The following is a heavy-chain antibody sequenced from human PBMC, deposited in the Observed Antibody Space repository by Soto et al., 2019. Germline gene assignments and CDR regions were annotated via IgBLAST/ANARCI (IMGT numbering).Heavy chain of an antibody. D-gene: IGHD7-27*01. Sequence: ESGGGVVQPGRSLRLSCAASGFTFSSYGMHWVRQAPGKGLEWVALISYDGSNKYYADSVKGRFTISRDNSKNTLYLQMNSLRTEDTAVYYCAKDLGHGGRGAFDIWGQGTMVTVS. J-gene: IGHJ3*02. CDR2: ISYDGSNK. V-gene: IGHV3-30*18. CDR1: GFTFSSYG. CDR3: AKDLGHGGRGAFDI.